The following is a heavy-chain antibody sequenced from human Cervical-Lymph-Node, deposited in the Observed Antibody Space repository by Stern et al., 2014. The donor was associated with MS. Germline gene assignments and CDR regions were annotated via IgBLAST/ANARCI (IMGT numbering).Heavy chain of an antibody. CDR1: GG. CDR2: IIPFVGTGTV. J-gene: IGHJ5*02. CDR3: ARGAGDNWFDP. V-gene: IGHV1-69*06. D-gene: IGHD3-10*01. Sequence: VQLVESGADVKKPGSSVRVSCKASGGISWLRQAPGQGLEWMGGIIPFVGTGTVNYAQNFHGRLTIIADTSTKTNYMDLSSMRFDDTAVYYCARGAGDNWFDPWGQGTLVSVSS.